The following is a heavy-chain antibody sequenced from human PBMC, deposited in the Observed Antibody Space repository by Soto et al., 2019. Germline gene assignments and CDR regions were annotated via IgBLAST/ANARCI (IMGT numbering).Heavy chain of an antibody. CDR1: GGSITSGDNY. Sequence: SETLSLTCTVSGGSITSGDNYWSWIRQPPGKGLEWIGEINHSGSTNYNPSLKSRVTISVDTSKNQFSLKLSSVTAADTAVYYCARGPIFGVVPFRYWGQGTLVTVSS. CDR2: INHSGST. J-gene: IGHJ4*02. CDR3: ARGPIFGVVPFRY. D-gene: IGHD3-3*01. V-gene: IGHV4-34*01.